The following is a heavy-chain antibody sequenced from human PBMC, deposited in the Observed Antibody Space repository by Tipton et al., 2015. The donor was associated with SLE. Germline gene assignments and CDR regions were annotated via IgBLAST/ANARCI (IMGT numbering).Heavy chain of an antibody. V-gene: IGHV3-13*04. CDR1: GFTFSSYD. J-gene: IGHJ4*02. Sequence: SLRLSCAASGFTFSSYDMHWVRQATGKGLEWVSAIGTAGDTYYPGSVKGRFTISRENAKNSLYLQMNSLRAEDTAVYYCARGDEDFWSGYSTGNYFDYWGQGTLVTVSS. CDR3: ARGDEDFWSGYSTGNYFDY. CDR2: IGTAGDT. D-gene: IGHD3-3*01.